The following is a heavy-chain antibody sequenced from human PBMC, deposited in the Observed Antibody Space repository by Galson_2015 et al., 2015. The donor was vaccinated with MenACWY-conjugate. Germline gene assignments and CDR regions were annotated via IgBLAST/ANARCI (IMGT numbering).Heavy chain of an antibody. J-gene: IGHJ4*02. CDR2: IAYDGRNQ. CDR1: GFPFNTYG. CDR3: AGGVAGARSYLDY. Sequence: SLRLSCAASGFPFNTYGMHWVRQAPGKGLEWVAVIAYDGRNQYCADSVKGRFTVSRDNYKNTVDLQMNSLRDEDTAVYFCAGGVAGARSYLDYWGQGALVTVSS. V-gene: IGHV3-30*03. D-gene: IGHD6-19*01.